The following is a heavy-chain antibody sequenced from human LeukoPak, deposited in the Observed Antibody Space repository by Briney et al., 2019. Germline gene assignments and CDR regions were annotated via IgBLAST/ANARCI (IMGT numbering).Heavy chain of an antibody. V-gene: IGHV1-8*01. CDR1: GYTFTSYD. CDR2: MNPNSGNT. J-gene: IGHJ4*02. D-gene: IGHD6-13*01. Sequence: ASVKVSCKASGYTFTSYDINWVRQATGQGLEWMGWMNPNSGNTGYAQKFQGRVTMTRNTSISTAYMELSSLRSEDTAVYYCASCGLAAAELGYWGQGTLVTVSS. CDR3: ASCGLAAAELGY.